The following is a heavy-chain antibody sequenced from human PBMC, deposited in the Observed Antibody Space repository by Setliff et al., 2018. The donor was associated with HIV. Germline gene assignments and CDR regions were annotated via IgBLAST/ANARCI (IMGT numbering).Heavy chain of an antibody. CDR3: ARDWLADGYSTKFAFDI. J-gene: IGHJ3*02. D-gene: IGHD5-18*01. V-gene: IGHV3-20*04. CDR1: GFTFSSYG. CDR2: INWNGGST. Sequence: GGSLRLSCAASGFTFSSYGMHWVRQAPGKGLEWVSGINWNGGSTGYADSVKGRFTISRDNAKNSLYLQMNSLRAEDTALYYCARDWLADGYSTKFAFDIWGQGTMVTVSS.